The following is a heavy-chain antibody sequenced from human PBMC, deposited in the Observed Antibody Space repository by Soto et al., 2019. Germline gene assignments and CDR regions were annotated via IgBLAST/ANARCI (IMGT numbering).Heavy chain of an antibody. CDR3: ARGGYCSGGSCYPPPGFDP. J-gene: IGHJ5*02. D-gene: IGHD2-15*01. CDR2: IWFDGGNK. Sequence: GGSLRLSCAASGFTFNNYGMHWVRQAPGKGLEWVAVIWFDGGNKFYADSVKGRFTISGDNSKNTLYLQMNSLRAEDTAVYYCARGGYCSGGSCYPPPGFDPWGQGTLVTVSS. V-gene: IGHV3-33*01. CDR1: GFTFNNYG.